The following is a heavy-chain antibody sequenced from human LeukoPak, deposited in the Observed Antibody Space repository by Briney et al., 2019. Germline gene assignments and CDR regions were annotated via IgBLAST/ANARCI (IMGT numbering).Heavy chain of an antibody. J-gene: IGHJ3*02. V-gene: IGHV3-7*01. CDR1: GFTFKTYW. CDR2: VKQDGSEK. CDR3: AGGWELPPDAFDI. Sequence: PGGSLRLSCAASGFTFKTYWMGWVRQAPGKGPEWVANVKQDGSEKYYVDSVKGRFTISRDNAKNSVYLQMNSLRAEDTAVYYCAGGWELPPDAFDIWGQGTMVTVSS. D-gene: IGHD1-26*01.